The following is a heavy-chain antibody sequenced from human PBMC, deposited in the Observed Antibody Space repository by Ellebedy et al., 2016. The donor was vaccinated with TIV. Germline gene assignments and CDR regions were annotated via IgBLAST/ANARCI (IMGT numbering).Heavy chain of an antibody. D-gene: IGHD6-19*01. CDR2: ISYDGSNK. Sequence: GGSLRLSXAASGFTFSSYGMHWVRQAPGKGLEWVAVISYDGSNKYYADSVKGRFTISRDNSKNTLYLQMNSLRAEDTAVYYCAKGRKQWLVRDYFDYWGQGTLVTVSS. J-gene: IGHJ4*02. CDR3: AKGRKQWLVRDYFDY. V-gene: IGHV3-30*18. CDR1: GFTFSSYG.